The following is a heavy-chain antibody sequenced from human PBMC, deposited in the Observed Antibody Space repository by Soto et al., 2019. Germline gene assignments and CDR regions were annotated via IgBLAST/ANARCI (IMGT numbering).Heavy chain of an antibody. D-gene: IGHD2-15*01. V-gene: IGHV4-30-4*01. J-gene: IGHJ3*02. Sequence: PSETLSPTSTFSVGSISIGVYYWSWIPQPPGKGLDWIGYIYHSGITYYNPSLKSRVTISVDTSKNQFSLKLSSVTAADSAVYYCARPSPRYCSGGSCLEFPDAFDIWGQGTMVTVSS. CDR1: VGSISIGVYY. CDR3: ARPSPRYCSGGSCLEFPDAFDI. CDR2: IYHSGIT.